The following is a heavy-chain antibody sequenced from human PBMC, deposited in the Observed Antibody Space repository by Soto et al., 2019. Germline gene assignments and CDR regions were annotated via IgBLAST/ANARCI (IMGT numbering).Heavy chain of an antibody. Sequence: GGSLRLSCAASGFTFSNYGMHWVRQAPGKGLEWVAVIWYDGNNKYYADSVKGRFTISRDNSNNTLYVQMTSLRAEDTAVYYCARGLHSLFDYGRKGTLVTVSS. CDR1: GFTFSNYG. CDR3: ARGLHSLFDY. D-gene: IGHD2-21*01. V-gene: IGHV3-33*01. J-gene: IGHJ4*02. CDR2: IWYDGNNK.